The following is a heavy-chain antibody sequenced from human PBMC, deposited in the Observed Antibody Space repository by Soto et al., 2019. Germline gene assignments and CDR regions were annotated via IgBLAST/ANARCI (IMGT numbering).Heavy chain of an antibody. CDR3: ARGLREYYYDSSGPFDY. J-gene: IGHJ4*02. CDR2: VYYSGST. V-gene: IGHV4-39*01. CDR1: GDSITWTSCY. D-gene: IGHD3-22*01. Sequence: SETLSLTCTLSGDSITWTSCYWGWIRQPPGKGLEWVGDVYYSGSTYYNPSLKSRLTMSIDTSKGQFSLKLSSVTAADTAVYYCARGLREYYYDSSGPFDYWGQGTLVTVSS.